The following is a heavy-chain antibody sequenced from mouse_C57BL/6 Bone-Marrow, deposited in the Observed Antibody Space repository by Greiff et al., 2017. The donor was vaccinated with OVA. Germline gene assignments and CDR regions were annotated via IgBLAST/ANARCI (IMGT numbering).Heavy chain of an antibody. CDR1: GFTFSNYW. D-gene: IGHD4-1*01. CDR3: TGTGAIAY. J-gene: IGHJ3*01. Sequence: EVKLVESGGGLVQPGGSMKLSCVASGFTFSNYWMNWVRQSPEKGLEWVAQIRLKSDNYATHYAESVKGRFTISRDDSKTNMYLLMHNLRAVDTGICSCTGTGAIAYWGQGTLVTVSA. CDR2: IRLKSDNYAT. V-gene: IGHV6-3*01.